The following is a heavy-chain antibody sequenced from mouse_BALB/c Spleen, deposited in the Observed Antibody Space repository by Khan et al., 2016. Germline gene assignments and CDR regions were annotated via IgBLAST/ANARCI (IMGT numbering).Heavy chain of an antibody. D-gene: IGHD2-14*01. CDR2: INPSSGYT. J-gene: IGHJ4*01. V-gene: IGHV1-4*01. CDR1: GYTFTSYT. Sequence: QVQLQQPGAELARPGASVKMSCKASGYTFTSYTMHWVKQRPGQGLEWIGYINPSSGYTNYNQKFKDKATLTADKSSSTAYMQLSSLTSEDSAVYYRARSKYRYPYAMEYWGQGTSVTVSS. CDR3: ARSKYRYPYAMEY.